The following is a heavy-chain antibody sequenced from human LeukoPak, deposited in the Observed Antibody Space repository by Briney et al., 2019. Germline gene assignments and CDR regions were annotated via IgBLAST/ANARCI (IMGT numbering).Heavy chain of an antibody. Sequence: PSETLSLTCTVSGGSISSYYWSWIRQPPGKGLEWIGYIYYSGSTNYNPSLKSRVTISVDTSKDQFSLKLSSVTAADTAVYYCAGSYSGSYLFDYWGQGTLVTVSS. V-gene: IGHV4-59*01. CDR1: GGSISSYY. CDR3: AGSYSGSYLFDY. D-gene: IGHD1-26*01. CDR2: IYYSGST. J-gene: IGHJ4*02.